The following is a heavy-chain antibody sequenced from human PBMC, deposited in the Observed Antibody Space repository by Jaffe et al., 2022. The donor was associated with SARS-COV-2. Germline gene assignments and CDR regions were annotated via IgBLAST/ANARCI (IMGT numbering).Heavy chain of an antibody. CDR2: RRSSGGAT. J-gene: IGHJ4*02. Sequence: QVQLVQSGAEVKKPGASVTVSCKASGYTFTGHHMHWVRQAPGQGLEWMGMRRSSGGATRYPQKFQGRVTMTWDTSTSTVYMELSSLRSEDTAVYYCAREIEAAYYLDFWGQGTLVTVSP. V-gene: IGHV1-46*01. CDR1: GYTFTGHH. CDR3: AREIEAAYYLDF. D-gene: IGHD2-15*01.